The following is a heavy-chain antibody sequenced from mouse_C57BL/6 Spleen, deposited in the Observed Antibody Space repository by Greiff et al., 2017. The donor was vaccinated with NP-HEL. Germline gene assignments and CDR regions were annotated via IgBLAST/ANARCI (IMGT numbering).Heavy chain of an antibody. J-gene: IGHJ1*03. D-gene: IGHD1-1*01. CDR1: GFTFSNYW. CDR2: IRLKSDNYAT. V-gene: IGHV6-3*01. CDR3: TGGTTVVARYFDV. Sequence: EVKLVESGGGLVQPGGSMKLSCVASGFTFSNYWMNWVRQSPEKGLEWVAQIRLKSDNYATHYAESVKGRFTISRDDSKSSVYLQMNNLRAEDTGIYYCTGGTTVVARYFDVWGTGTTVTVSS.